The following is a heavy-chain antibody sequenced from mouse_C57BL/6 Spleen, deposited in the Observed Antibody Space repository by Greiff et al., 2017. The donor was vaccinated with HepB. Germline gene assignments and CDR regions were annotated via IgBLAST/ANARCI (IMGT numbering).Heavy chain of an antibody. Sequence: VQLQQPGAELVMPGASVKLSCKASGYTFTSYWMHWVKQRPGQGLEWIGEIDPSDSYTNYNQKFKGKSTLTVDKSSSTAYMQLSSLTSEDSAVYYCARRYSNYWYFGVWGTGTTVTVSS. V-gene: IGHV1-69*01. CDR2: IDPSDSYT. CDR1: GYTFTSYW. CDR3: ARRYSNYWYFGV. D-gene: IGHD2-5*01. J-gene: IGHJ1*03.